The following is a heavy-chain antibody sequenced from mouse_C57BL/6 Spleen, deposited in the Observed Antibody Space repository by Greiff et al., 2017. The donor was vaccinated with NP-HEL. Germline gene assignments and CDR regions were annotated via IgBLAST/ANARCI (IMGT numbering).Heavy chain of an antibody. CDR3: ARDNGGLGRYYAMDY. CDR2: ISYDGSN. Sequence: EVKLMESGPGLVKPSQSLSLTCSVTGYSITSGYYWNWIRQFPGNKLEWMGYISYDGSNNYNPSLKNRISITRDTSKNQFFLKLNSVTTEDTATYYCARDNGGLGRYYAMDYWGQGTSVTVSS. V-gene: IGHV3-6*01. CDR1: GYSITSGYY. J-gene: IGHJ4*01. D-gene: IGHD1-1*02.